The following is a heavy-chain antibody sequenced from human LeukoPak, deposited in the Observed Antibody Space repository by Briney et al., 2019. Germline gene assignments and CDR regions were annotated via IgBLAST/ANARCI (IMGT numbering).Heavy chain of an antibody. Sequence: GGSLRLSCAASGFTFSSYWMSWVRQAPGKVLEWVANIKQDGSEKYYVDSVKGRFTISRDNAKNSLYLQMNSLRAEDTAVYYCARGGEQWLVQFLSTVGEFDYWGQGTLVTVSS. V-gene: IGHV3-7*01. D-gene: IGHD6-19*01. CDR1: GFTFSSYW. CDR3: ARGGEQWLVQFLSTVGEFDY. CDR2: IKQDGSEK. J-gene: IGHJ4*02.